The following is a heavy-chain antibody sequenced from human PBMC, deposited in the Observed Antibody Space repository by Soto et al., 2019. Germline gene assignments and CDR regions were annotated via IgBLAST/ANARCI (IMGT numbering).Heavy chain of an antibody. Sequence: QVQLVQSGAEVKKPGASVKVSCKASGGTFNTYAISWVRQAPGQGLEWMGGIIPIFRTPDYAQKFQGRVTIIADESTSTAYMELSSLRSEDTAVYYCARDKELQRLGGNYYYATDVWGQGTTVTVSS. CDR1: GGTFNTYA. D-gene: IGHD1-26*01. CDR3: ARDKELQRLGGNYYYATDV. CDR2: IIPIFRTP. V-gene: IGHV1-69*12. J-gene: IGHJ6*02.